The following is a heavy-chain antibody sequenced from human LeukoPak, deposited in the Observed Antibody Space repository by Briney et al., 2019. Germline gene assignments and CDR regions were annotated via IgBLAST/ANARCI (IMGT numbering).Heavy chain of an antibody. D-gene: IGHD4/OR15-4a*01. CDR2: LNLDGSDK. CDR3: ARARVLPTD. V-gene: IGHV3-7*03. Sequence: GGSLRLSCVVSGFTFSESWMSWVRQAPGKGLGWVASLNLDGSDKYYVDSVKGRFTISRDNAKNSLYLQMNSLRAEDTAVYYCARARVLPTDWGQGTLVTVSS. CDR1: GFTFSESW. J-gene: IGHJ4*02.